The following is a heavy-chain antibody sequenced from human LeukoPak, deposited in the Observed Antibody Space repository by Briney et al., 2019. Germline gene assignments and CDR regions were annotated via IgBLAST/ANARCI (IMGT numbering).Heavy chain of an antibody. CDR2: ISAYNGNT. D-gene: IGHD3-10*01. CDR1: GYTFTSYG. Sequence: ASVKVSCKASGYTFTSYGISWVRQAPGQGLEWMGWISAYNGNTNYAQKLQGRVTMTTDTSTSTAYMELRSLRSDDTAVYYCARERGGGDYYGSGRHFDYWGQGTLVTVSS. J-gene: IGHJ4*02. CDR3: ARERGGGDYYGSGRHFDY. V-gene: IGHV1-18*01.